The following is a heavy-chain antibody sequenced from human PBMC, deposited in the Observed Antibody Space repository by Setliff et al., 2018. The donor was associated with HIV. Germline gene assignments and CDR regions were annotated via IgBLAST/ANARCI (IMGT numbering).Heavy chain of an antibody. V-gene: IGHV3-21*01. Sequence: GGSLRLSCSASGFLFNRYSLNWVRQAPGRGPEWGASISNSSRYYWVKARYVDSVKGRFTISRDNANNSMVPQMNSLRAEDTAIYYCARKLRPGHGVDVWGQGTTVTVSS. CDR1: GFLFNRYS. D-gene: IGHD3-10*01. CDR3: ARKLRPGHGVDV. J-gene: IGHJ6*02. CDR2: ISNSSRYY.